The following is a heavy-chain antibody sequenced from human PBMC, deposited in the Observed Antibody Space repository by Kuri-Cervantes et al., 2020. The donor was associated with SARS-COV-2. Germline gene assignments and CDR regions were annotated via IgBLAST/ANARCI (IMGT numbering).Heavy chain of an antibody. Sequence: LSLTCAVYGGSFSGYYMTWIRQAPGKGLEWVSNIGPSGTPKYYADSVKGRFTISRDNAKNSLYLQMSSLRAEDTAVYYCARDLRLGKSLDYWGQGTLVTVSS. J-gene: IGHJ4*02. V-gene: IGHV3-11*04. D-gene: IGHD7-27*01. CDR3: ARDLRLGKSLDY. CDR1: GGSFSGYY. CDR2: IGPSGTPK.